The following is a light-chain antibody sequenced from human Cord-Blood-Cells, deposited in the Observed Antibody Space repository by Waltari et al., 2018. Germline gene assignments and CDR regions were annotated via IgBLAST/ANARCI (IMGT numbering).Light chain of an antibody. V-gene: IGKV1-39*01. CDR2: AAS. Sequence: DIQMTQSPSSLSASVGDRVTITCRASQSISSYLNWYQQKPGKAPKLLIYAASSLQSGVPSRFSGSGSGTDFTRTISSLQPEDFAAYYCKQSYSTPYTVGQGTKLEIK. CDR3: KQSYSTPYT. CDR1: QSISSY. J-gene: IGKJ2*01.